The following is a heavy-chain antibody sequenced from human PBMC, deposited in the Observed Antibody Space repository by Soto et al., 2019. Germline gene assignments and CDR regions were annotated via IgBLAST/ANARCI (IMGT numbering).Heavy chain of an antibody. CDR3: ARESHDILTGPPWVWYFDL. Sequence: QVQLQQWGAGPLRPLETLSLTCGVSGGSFSGYYWAWIRQSPGKGLEWIGEINDRGPINYNPSLKSRVRISVDTSKNHYSLNLRSVTAADTAVYFCARESHDILTGPPWVWYFDLWGRGTLVTVSS. CDR2: INDRGPI. J-gene: IGHJ2*01. D-gene: IGHD3-9*01. CDR1: GGSFSGYY. V-gene: IGHV4-34*01.